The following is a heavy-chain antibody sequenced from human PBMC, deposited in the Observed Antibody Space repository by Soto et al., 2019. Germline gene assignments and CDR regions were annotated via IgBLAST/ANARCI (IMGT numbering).Heavy chain of an antibody. V-gene: IGHV1-69*01. CDR1: GGTFSSYA. J-gene: IGHJ4*02. CDR2: IIPIFGTA. CDR3: ARGLAVAAPDY. Sequence: QVQLVQSGAEVKKPGSSVKVSCKASGGTFSSYAISWVRKAPGQGLEWMGGIIPIFGTADYAEKFQGRVTITADESTSTAYMELSSLRSEDTALYYCARGLAVAAPDYWGQGTLVTVSS. D-gene: IGHD6-19*01.